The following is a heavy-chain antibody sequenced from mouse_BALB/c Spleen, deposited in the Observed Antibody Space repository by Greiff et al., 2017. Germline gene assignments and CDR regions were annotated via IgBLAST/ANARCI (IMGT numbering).Heavy chain of an antibody. CDR3: AREISYDYYGSSYFDV. V-gene: IGHV2-6-7*01. CDR1: GFSLTGYG. D-gene: IGHD1-1*01. CDR2: IWGDGST. J-gene: IGHJ1*01. Sequence: VKLVESGPGLVAPSQSLSITCTVSGFSLTGYGVNWVRQPPGKGLEWLGMIWGDGSTDYNSALKSRLSISKDNSKSQVFLKMNSLQTDDTARYYCAREISYDYYGSSYFDVWGAGTTVTVSS.